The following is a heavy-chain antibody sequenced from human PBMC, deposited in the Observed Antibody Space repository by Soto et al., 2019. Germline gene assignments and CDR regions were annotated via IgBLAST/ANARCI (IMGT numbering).Heavy chain of an antibody. V-gene: IGHV4-30-2*01. CDR2: ISHSGST. D-gene: IGHD3-16*02. Sequence: QLQLQESGSGLVKPSQTLSLTCAVSGDSIKSPGYSWSWIRQPPGKVLEWIGSISHSGSTSYHPSHTRPVIRSTDTSAKQLSLMLASVTATDTAVDYCARSEGMGVTVSDCLGLGTHVIVSS. CDR3: ARSEGMGVTVSDC. CDR1: GDSIKSPGYS. J-gene: IGHJ4*02.